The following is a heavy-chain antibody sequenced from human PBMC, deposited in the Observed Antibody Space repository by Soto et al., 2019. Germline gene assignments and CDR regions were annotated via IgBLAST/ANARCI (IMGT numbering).Heavy chain of an antibody. D-gene: IGHD3-10*01. V-gene: IGHV4-4*02. Sequence: SETLSLTCAVSGGSISSSNWWSWVRQPPGKGLEWIGEIYHSGSTNYNPSLKSRVTISVDKSKNQFSLKLSSVTAADTAVYYCARSVLLWFGERDYYGMDVWGQGTTVTVS. CDR3: ARSVLLWFGERDYYGMDV. J-gene: IGHJ6*02. CDR1: GGSISSSNW. CDR2: IYHSGST.